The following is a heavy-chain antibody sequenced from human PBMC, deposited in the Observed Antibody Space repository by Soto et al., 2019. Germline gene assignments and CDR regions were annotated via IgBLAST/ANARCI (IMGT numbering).Heavy chain of an antibody. V-gene: IGHV1-69*13. J-gene: IGHJ6*02. D-gene: IGHD3-3*01. CDR1: GGTFSSYA. CDR2: IIPIFGTA. CDR3: AINTIFVVVILKPYYYGMDV. Sequence: ASVKVSCKASGGTFSSYAISWVRQAPGQGLEWMGGIIPIFGTATYAQKFQGRVTITADESTSTAYMELSSLRSEDTAVYYCAINTIFVVVILKPYYYGMDVRGQGTTVTVSS.